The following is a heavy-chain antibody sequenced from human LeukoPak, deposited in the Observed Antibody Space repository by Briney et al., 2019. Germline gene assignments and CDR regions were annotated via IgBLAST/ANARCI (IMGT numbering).Heavy chain of an antibody. CDR1: GLTNAW. J-gene: IGHJ3*02. CDR2: IKSMISGGTT. D-gene: IGHD4-17*01. V-gene: IGHV3-15*01. Sequence: GGSLSLSCATSGLTNAWMSWVRQAPGKGLEWGGGIKSMISGGTTYYAAPVKGRFTISRDESESNLYLQMDSLQTEDTAVYYCVTDDCGDSGGRGESDAFYIWGQGTMVTVSS. CDR3: VTDDCGDSGGRGESDAFYI.